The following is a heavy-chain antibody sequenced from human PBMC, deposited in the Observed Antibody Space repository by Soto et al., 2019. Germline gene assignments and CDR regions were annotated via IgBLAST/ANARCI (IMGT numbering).Heavy chain of an antibody. CDR1: GFTFDDYA. CDR3: AKDPNYDFWSGPIDY. D-gene: IGHD3-3*01. Sequence: PGGSLRLSCAASGFTFDDYAMHWVRQAPGKGLEWVSGISWNSGSIGYADSVKGRFTISRDNAKNSLYLQMNSLRAEDTALYYCAKDPNYDFWSGPIDYWGQGTLVTVSS. V-gene: IGHV3-9*01. J-gene: IGHJ4*02. CDR2: ISWNSGSI.